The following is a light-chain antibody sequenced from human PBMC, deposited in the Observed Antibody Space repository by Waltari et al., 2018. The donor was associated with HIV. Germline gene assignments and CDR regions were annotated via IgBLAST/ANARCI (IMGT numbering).Light chain of an antibody. V-gene: IGLV2-14*01. CDR3: SSYTSSNTLDV. CDR2: EVS. CDR1: SSDVGGYNY. J-gene: IGLJ1*01. Sequence: QSALTQPASVSGSPGQWITISCTGTSSDVGGYNYVSWYQQHPGKAPKLMIYEVSNRPSGVSNRFSGSKSGNTASLTISGLQAEDEADYYCSSYTSSNTLDVFGTGTKVTVL.